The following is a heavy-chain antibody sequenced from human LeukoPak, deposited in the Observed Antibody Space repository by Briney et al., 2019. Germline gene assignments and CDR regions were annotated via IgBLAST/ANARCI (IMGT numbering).Heavy chain of an antibody. V-gene: IGHV3-53*01. CDR3: AGGQMFTSGGFDN. Sequence: GGSLRLSCAVSGFSVSDKYKSWVRQAPGKGLEWVSVFYTGGDKYYAAFVKGRFTISRDNSNNMVFLQMNSLTVEDTALYYCAGGQMFTSGGFDNWGQGTLVTVSS. J-gene: IGHJ4*02. CDR2: FYTGGDK. CDR1: GFSVSDKY. D-gene: IGHD6-19*01.